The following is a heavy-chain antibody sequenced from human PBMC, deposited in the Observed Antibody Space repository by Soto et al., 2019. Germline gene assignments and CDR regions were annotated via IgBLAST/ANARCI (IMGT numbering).Heavy chain of an antibody. V-gene: IGHV4-4*07. J-gene: IGHJ6*02. CDR2: IYPSGSN. CDR3: ARDHPTRYFDLLGGNYYYCMYV. D-gene: IGHD3-9*01. Sequence: QVQLQESGPGLVKPSETLSLTCTVSGGSISSYSWSWIRQPAGKGLEWIGRIYPSGSNNYNASLESRLNMSVDKTKYQFSPKLSSVTATDTAVYYSARDHPTRYFDLLGGNYYYCMYVWGQGTTDIVS. CDR1: GGSISSYS.